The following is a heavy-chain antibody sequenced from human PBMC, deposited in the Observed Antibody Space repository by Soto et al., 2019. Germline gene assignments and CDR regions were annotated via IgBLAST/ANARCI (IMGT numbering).Heavy chain of an antibody. Sequence: QVQLVQSGAEVKKPGASVKVSCKASGYTFTSYVINWLRQATGQGLEWMGWMNPNSGNTGYAQKFQGRVTMTRNTAISTAYMELSSLRSEDTAVDYCARAAQQLANWFDPWVQGTLVTVSS. CDR1: GYTFTSYV. CDR3: ARAAQQLANWFDP. J-gene: IGHJ5*02. CDR2: MNPNSGNT. D-gene: IGHD6-13*01. V-gene: IGHV1-8*01.